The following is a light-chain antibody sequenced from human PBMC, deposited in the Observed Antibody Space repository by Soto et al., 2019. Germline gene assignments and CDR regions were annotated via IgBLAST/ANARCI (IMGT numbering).Light chain of an antibody. CDR1: QSLLHSNGYNY. V-gene: IGKV2-28*01. J-gene: IGKJ2*01. CDR3: MQALQT. Sequence: DIVMTQSPLSLPVTPGEPASISCRSSQSLLHSNGYNYLDWYLQKPGQSPQLLIYLGSNRASGVPDRFSDSGSGTDFTLKISRVEAEDVGVYYCMQALQTLGQWTKLEIK. CDR2: LGS.